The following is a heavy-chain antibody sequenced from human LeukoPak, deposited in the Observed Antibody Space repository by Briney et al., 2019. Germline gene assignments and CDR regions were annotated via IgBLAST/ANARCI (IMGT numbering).Heavy chain of an antibody. Sequence: SETLSLTCTVSDDSITMYYWNWIRQPPGKGLEWIGYVFRTGSTNYNPSLKSRVTISVDTSKNQFSLKLSSVTAADTAVYYCARDRGSQPFIDYWGQGTLVTVSS. CDR1: DDSITMYY. J-gene: IGHJ4*02. D-gene: IGHD1-26*01. CDR3: ARDRGSQPFIDY. CDR2: VFRTGST. V-gene: IGHV4-59*01.